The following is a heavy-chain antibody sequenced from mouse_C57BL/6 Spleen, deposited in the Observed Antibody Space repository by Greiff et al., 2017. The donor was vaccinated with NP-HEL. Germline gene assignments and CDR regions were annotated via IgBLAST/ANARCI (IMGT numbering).Heavy chain of an antibody. V-gene: IGHV5-6*01. J-gene: IGHJ2*01. CDR1: GFTFSSYG. CDR2: ISSGGSYT. CDR3: ARQDLTRRDFDY. Sequence: EVNVVESGGDLVKPGGSLKLSCAASGFTFSSYGMSWVRQTPDKRLEWVATISSGGSYTSYPDSVKGRFTISRDNAKNTLYLQMSSLKSEDTAMYYCARQDLTRRDFDYWGQGTTLTVSS.